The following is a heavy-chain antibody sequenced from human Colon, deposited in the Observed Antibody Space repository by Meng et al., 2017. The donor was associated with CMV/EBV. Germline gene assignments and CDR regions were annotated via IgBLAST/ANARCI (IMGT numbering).Heavy chain of an antibody. Sequence: GESLKISCAASGFTFSDYYMTWIRQAPGKGLEWVSRINSDGSSTNYADSVKGRFTISRDNAKNTLYLQMNSLRAEDTAVYYCARDCSSTSCYRTGFDPWGQGTLVTVSS. D-gene: IGHD2-2*01. CDR3: ARDCSSTSCYRTGFDP. V-gene: IGHV3-74*01. CDR1: GFTFSDYY. CDR2: INSDGSST. J-gene: IGHJ5*02.